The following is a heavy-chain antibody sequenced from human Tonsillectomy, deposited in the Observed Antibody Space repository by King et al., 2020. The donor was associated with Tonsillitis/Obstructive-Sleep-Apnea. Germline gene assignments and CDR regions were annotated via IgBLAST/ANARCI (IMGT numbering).Heavy chain of an antibody. CDR2: ISHSGST. V-gene: IGHV4-34*01. CDR1: GGPFSAYY. CDR3: ARVNWGYYDSSGYQPHWFDP. Sequence: VQLQQWGAGLLKPSETLSLTCAVYGGPFSAYYWSWIRQPPGKGLEWIGEISHSGSTNYNPSLNSRVTISVDTSKNHFSLKLSSVTAADTAVYYCARVNWGYYDSSGYQPHWFDPWGQGTLVTVSS. D-gene: IGHD3-22*01. J-gene: IGHJ5*02.